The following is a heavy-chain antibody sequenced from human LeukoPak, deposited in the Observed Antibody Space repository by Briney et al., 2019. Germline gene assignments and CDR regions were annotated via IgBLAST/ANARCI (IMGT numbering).Heavy chain of an antibody. CDR1: GGSISGYY. CDR3: ARGKVGATPDY. CDR2: IYYSGST. J-gene: IGHJ4*02. V-gene: IGHV4-59*01. Sequence: SETLSLTCAVSGGSISGYYWIWIRQPPGKGLEWIGYIYYSGSTNYNPSLKSRVTISVDTSKNQFSLKLSSVTAADTAVYYCARGKVGATPDYWGQGTLVTVSS. D-gene: IGHD1-26*01.